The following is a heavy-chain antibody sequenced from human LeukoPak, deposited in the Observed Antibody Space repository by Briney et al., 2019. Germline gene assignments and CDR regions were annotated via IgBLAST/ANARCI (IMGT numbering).Heavy chain of an antibody. Sequence: SETLSLTCAVYGGSFSGYYWSWIRQPPGKGLEWIGEINHSGSTNYNPSLESRVTISVDTSKNQFSLKLSSVTAADTAVYYCASTGVPAAAGYYYGMDVWGQGTTVTVSS. V-gene: IGHV4-34*01. CDR2: INHSGST. D-gene: IGHD2-2*01. CDR1: GGSFSGYY. J-gene: IGHJ6*02. CDR3: ASTGVPAAAGYYYGMDV.